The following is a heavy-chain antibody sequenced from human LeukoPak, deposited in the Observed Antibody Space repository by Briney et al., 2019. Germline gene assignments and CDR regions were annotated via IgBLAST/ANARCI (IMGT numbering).Heavy chain of an antibody. CDR2: IRSKAYGGTT. D-gene: IGHD2-15*01. CDR1: GFTFGDYA. V-gene: IGHV3-49*03. Sequence: PGGSLRLSCTASGFTFGDYAMSWFRQAPGKGLEWVGFIRSKAYGGTTEYAASVEGRFTISRDDSKSIAYLQMNSLKTEDTAVYYCTRDWETLGYCSGGSCHRFDCWGQGTLVTVSS. CDR3: TRDWETLGYCSGGSCHRFDC. J-gene: IGHJ4*02.